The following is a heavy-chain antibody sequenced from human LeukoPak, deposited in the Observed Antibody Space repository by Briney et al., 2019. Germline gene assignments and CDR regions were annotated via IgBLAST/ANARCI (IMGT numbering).Heavy chain of an antibody. CDR1: GGSFSGYY. Sequence: PSETLSLTCAVYGGSFSGYYWSWIRQPPGKVLEWIGEINHSGSTNYNPSLKSRVTISVDTSKNQFSLKLSSVPAADTAVYYCAMNYDILTGYYTPWYFDLWGRGTLVTVSS. V-gene: IGHV4-34*01. J-gene: IGHJ2*01. CDR3: AMNYDILTGYYTPWYFDL. D-gene: IGHD3-9*01. CDR2: INHSGST.